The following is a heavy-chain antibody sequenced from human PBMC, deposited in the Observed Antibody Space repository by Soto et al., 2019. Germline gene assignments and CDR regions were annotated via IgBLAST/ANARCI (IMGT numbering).Heavy chain of an antibody. D-gene: IGHD5-12*01. CDR3: ARGGYSGYDISPRAEYFQH. J-gene: IGHJ1*01. CDR2: ISAYNGNT. V-gene: IGHV1-18*01. CDR1: GYTFTSHG. Sequence: ASVKVSCKASGYTFTSHGISWVRQAPGQGLEWMGWISAYNGNTNYAQKLQGRVTMTTDTSTSTAYMELRSLRSDDTAVYYCARGGYSGYDISPRAEYFQHWGQGTLVTVS.